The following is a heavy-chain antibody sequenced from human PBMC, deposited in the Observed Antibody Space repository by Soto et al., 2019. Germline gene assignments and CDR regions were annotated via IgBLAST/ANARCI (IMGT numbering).Heavy chain of an antibody. J-gene: IGHJ6*02. CDR3: ARCPLRIQLWFSRGGYYYYGMDV. CDR1: GDSVSSNSAA. Sequence: KQSQTLSLTCAISGDSVSSNSAAWNWIRQSPSRGLEWLGRTYYRSKWYNDYAVSVKSRITINPDTSKNQFSLQLNSVTPEDTAVYYCARCPLRIQLWFSRGGYYYYGMDVWGQGTTVTVSS. V-gene: IGHV6-1*01. CDR2: TYYRSKWYN. D-gene: IGHD5-18*01.